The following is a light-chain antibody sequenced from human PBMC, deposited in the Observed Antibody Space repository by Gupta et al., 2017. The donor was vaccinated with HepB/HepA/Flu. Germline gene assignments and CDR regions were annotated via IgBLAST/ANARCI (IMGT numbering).Light chain of an antibody. CDR3: TAITATSTWV. CDR2: VVT. Sequence: QSALTQPASVSGSPGQSITISCTGTSSDIGAYNYVSWYQQHPGKALKLWIYVVTNRPSGVATRFSGSKSGNTASLTISGLQAEDEADYYCTAITATSTWVFGGGTKVTVL. V-gene: IGLV2-14*01. CDR1: SSDIGAYNY. J-gene: IGLJ3*02.